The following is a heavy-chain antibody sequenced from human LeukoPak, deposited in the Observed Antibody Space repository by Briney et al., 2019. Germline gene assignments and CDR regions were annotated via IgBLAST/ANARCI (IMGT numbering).Heavy chain of an antibody. CDR3: ARGPRGRYFDWLFKDAFDI. J-gene: IGHJ3*02. V-gene: IGHV4-34*01. Sequence: SETLSLTCAVYGGSFSGYYWSWIRQPPGKGLEWIGEINHSGSTNYNPSLKSRVTISVDTSKNQFSLKLSSVTAADTAVYYCARGPRGRYFDWLFKDAFDIWGQGTMVTVSS. D-gene: IGHD3-9*01. CDR2: INHSGST. CDR1: GGSFSGYY.